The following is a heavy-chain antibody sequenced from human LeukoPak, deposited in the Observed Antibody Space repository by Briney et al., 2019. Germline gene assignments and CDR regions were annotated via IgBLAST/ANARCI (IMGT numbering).Heavy chain of an antibody. J-gene: IGHJ3*02. Sequence: SETLSLTCAVYGGSFSGYYWSWIRQPPGKGLEWIGEINHSRSTNYNPSLKSRVTISVDTSKNQFSLKLSSVTAADTAVYYCARARWYYDSSGYYYVDAFDIWGQGTMVTVSS. V-gene: IGHV4-34*01. CDR1: GGSFSGYY. CDR3: ARARWYYDSSGYYYVDAFDI. CDR2: INHSRST. D-gene: IGHD3-22*01.